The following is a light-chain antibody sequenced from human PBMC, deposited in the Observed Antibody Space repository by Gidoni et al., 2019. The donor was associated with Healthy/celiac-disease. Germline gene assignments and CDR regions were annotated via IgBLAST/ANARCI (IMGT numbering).Light chain of an antibody. V-gene: IGKV3-11*01. CDR1: QSVSSY. CDR3: HQRSNWLLT. CDR2: DAS. J-gene: IGKJ1*01. Sequence: EIVLTQYPATLSLSPGERATLTCRASQSVSSYLAWYQQKPGQAPRLLIYDASNRATGIPARFGGSGSGTDFPLTLSSLEPEDFAVYYCHQRSNWLLTFGQGTKVEIK.